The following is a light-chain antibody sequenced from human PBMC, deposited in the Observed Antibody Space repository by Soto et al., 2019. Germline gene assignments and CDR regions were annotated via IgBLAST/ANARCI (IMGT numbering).Light chain of an antibody. V-gene: IGKV3-20*01. CDR3: HQYGSSPLT. CDR1: QSVSSDY. CDR2: RAS. Sequence: EIVLTQSPGTLSLSPGERATLSCRASQSVSSDYLAWYQQKPDQTPKVLIYRASSRATDIPDRFSGSGSGTDFTLTISRLEPEDFAVYYCHQYGSSPLTFGGGTKVEIK. J-gene: IGKJ4*01.